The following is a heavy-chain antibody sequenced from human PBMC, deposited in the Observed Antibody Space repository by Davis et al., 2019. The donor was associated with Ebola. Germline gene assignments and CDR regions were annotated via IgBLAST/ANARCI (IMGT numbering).Heavy chain of an antibody. CDR1: GGSVSSGSNY. Sequence: SETLSLTCTVSGGSVSSGSNYWSCIRQPPGKALVWIAYFYHSGSTIYNPSLKSRVTISIATSKNQFSLKLSSVTAADTALYFCSRVFGNGYLHLGYWGQGTLVTVSS. CDR3: SRVFGNGYLHLGY. V-gene: IGHV4-61*01. CDR2: FYHSGST. D-gene: IGHD4-23*01. J-gene: IGHJ4*02.